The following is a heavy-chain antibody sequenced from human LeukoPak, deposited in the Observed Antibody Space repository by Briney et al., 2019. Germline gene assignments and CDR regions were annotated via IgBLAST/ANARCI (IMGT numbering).Heavy chain of an antibody. Sequence: SETLSLTCTVSGGSISSYYWSWIRQPPGKGLEWIGYIYYSGSTNYNPSLKSRVTVSVDTSKSQFSLKLSSVTAADTAVYYCARDHVTAVSTAFDPWGQGTLVTVSS. CDR2: IYYSGST. D-gene: IGHD4-17*01. J-gene: IGHJ5*02. CDR1: GGSISSYY. CDR3: ARDHVTAVSTAFDP. V-gene: IGHV4-59*12.